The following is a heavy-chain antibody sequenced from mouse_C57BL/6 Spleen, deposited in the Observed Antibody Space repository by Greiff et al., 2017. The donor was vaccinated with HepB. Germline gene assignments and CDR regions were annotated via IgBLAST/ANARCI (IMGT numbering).Heavy chain of an antibody. CDR2: IDPSDSYT. CDR1: GYTFTSYW. CDR3: ARKTAQAYYFDY. D-gene: IGHD3-2*02. V-gene: IGHV1-59*01. Sequence: QVQLQQPGAELVRPGTSVKLSCKASGYTFTSYWMHWVKQRPGLGLEWIGVIDPSDSYTNYNQKFKGKATLTVDTSSSTAYMQLSSLTSEDSAVYYCARKTAQAYYFDYWGQGTTLTVSS. J-gene: IGHJ2*01.